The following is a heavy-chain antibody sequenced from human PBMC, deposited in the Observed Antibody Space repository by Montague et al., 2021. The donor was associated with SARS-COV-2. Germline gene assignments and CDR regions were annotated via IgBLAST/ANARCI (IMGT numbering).Heavy chain of an antibody. D-gene: IGHD3-16*01. CDR2: IYASGST. CDR3: VRDGGNWYYFDY. V-gene: IGHV4-4*07. J-gene: IGHJ4*02. Sequence: SETLSLTCSISGVSITSYYWSWVRQPAGKGLEWMGHIYASGSTNYSSSLKSRVRLSIDNPKNQFSLKLESLTAADTAVYYCVRDGGNWYYFDYWGRGALVTVPS. CDR1: GVSITSYY.